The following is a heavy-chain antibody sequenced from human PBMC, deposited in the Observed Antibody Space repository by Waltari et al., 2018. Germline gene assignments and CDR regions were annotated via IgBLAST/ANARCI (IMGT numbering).Heavy chain of an antibody. J-gene: IGHJ6*03. V-gene: IGHV4-30-4*08. CDR3: ARGGSSRGGYYYYYYMDV. CDR2: IYYSGST. CDR1: GGSISSGDYY. Sequence: QVQLQESGPGLVKPSQTLSLTCTVSGGSISSGDYYWSWIRQHPGKGLEWIGYIYYSGSTYYNPSLKSRVTISVDTSKNQFSLKLSSVTAADTAVYYCARGGSSRGGYYYYYYMDVWGKGTTVTISS. D-gene: IGHD6-6*01.